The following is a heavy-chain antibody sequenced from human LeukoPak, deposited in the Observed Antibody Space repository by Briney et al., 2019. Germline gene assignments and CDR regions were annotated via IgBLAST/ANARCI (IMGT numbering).Heavy chain of an antibody. CDR1: GGSFSGYY. CDR2: INHSGST. CDR3: ARAPSTPRYCSSASCYVGGGIDY. D-gene: IGHD2-2*01. Sequence: SETLSLTCAVYGGSFSGYYWSWIRQPPGKGLEWIGEINHSGSTNYNPSLKSRVTISVDTSKNQFSLKLSSVTAADTAVYYCARAPSTPRYCSSASCYVGGGIDYWGQGTLVTVSS. V-gene: IGHV4-34*01. J-gene: IGHJ4*02.